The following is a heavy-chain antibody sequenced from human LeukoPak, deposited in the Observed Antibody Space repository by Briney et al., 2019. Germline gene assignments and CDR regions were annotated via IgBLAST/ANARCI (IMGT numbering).Heavy chain of an antibody. V-gene: IGHV4-39*01. Sequence: SETLSLTCTVSGGSISSSGYSWGWIRLPPGKGLEWIGTIYNGGTTYNNPSLRSRVTISVDTSKNQLSLKLNSVTAADTAAYYCARGPHGRQVDFWGQGTLVTVSS. J-gene: IGHJ4*02. CDR1: GGSISSSGYS. D-gene: IGHD1-26*01. CDR2: IYNGGTT. CDR3: ARGPHGRQVDF.